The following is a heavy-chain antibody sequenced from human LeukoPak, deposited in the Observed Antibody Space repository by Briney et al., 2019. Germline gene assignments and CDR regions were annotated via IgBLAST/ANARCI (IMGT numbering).Heavy chain of an antibody. J-gene: IGHJ3*02. CDR1: GYTFTSYG. V-gene: IGHV1-69*13. Sequence: SVKVSCKASGYTFTSYGISWVRQAPGQGLEWMGGIIPIFGTANYAQKFQGRVTITADESTSTAYMELSSLRSEDTAVYYCARSVVTMIVVVRQAFDIWGQGTMVTVSS. D-gene: IGHD3-22*01. CDR2: IIPIFGTA. CDR3: ARSVVTMIVVVRQAFDI.